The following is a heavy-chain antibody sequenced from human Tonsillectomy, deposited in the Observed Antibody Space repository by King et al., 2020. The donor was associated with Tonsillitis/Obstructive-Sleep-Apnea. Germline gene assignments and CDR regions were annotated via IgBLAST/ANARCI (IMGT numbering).Heavy chain of an antibody. CDR3: AGWSFRDGYNLAY. V-gene: IGHV3-30-3*01. D-gene: IGHD5-24*01. CDR2: ISYDGSNK. J-gene: IGHJ4*02. CDR1: GFTFSSYT. Sequence: VQLVESGGGVVQPGRSLRLSCAASGFTFSSYTLHWVRQAPGKGLEWVAVISYDGSNKYYADSVKGRFSISRDNSKNTLYLQMNSLREEDTAVYYCAGWSFRDGYNLAYWGQRTLVTVSS.